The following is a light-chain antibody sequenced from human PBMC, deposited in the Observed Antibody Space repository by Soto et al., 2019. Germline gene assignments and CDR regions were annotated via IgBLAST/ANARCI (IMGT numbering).Light chain of an antibody. Sequence: VLPQSPDTLSLSPGDRATLSCRASQSVRSTFLAWYQQKPGQAPRLLIYGASNRAAGIPERFSGSASGTEFTLTISRLEPDDSAVYYCQQRSNWPRTFGQGTKLEIK. J-gene: IGKJ2*01. CDR3: QQRSNWPRT. CDR2: GAS. CDR1: QSVRSTF. V-gene: IGKV3D-20*02.